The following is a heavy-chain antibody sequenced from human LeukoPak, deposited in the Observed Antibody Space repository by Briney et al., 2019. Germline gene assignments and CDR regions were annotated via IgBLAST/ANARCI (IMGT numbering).Heavy chain of an antibody. CDR3: AGLLLWFGKFPFDY. Sequence: SETLSLTCTVSGGSISSSSYYWGWIRQPPGKGLEWIGSIYYSGSTYYNPSLKSRVTISVDTSKNQFSLKLSSVTAADTAVYYCAGLLLWFGKFPFDYWGQGTLVTVSS. J-gene: IGHJ4*02. CDR2: IYYSGST. CDR1: GGSISSSSYY. V-gene: IGHV4-39*01. D-gene: IGHD3-10*01.